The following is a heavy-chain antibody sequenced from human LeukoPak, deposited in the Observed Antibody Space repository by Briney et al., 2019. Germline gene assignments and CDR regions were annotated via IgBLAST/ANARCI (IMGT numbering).Heavy chain of an antibody. D-gene: IGHD3-3*01. Sequence: GGSLRLSCAASGFTFSSYGMHWVRQAPGKGLEWVAVIWYDGSNKYYADPVKGRFTISRDNSKNTLYLQMNSLRAEDTAVYYCARENYDFWSGYLAYYYYMDVWGKGTTVTVSS. CDR3: ARENYDFWSGYLAYYYYMDV. CDR2: IWYDGSNK. V-gene: IGHV3-33*01. CDR1: GFTFSSYG. J-gene: IGHJ6*03.